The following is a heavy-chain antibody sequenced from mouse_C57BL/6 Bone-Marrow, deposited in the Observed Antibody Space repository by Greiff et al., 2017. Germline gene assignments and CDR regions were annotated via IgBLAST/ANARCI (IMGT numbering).Heavy chain of an antibody. J-gene: IGHJ2*01. Sequence: QVQLKQSGAELVRPGTSVKMSCKASGYTFTNYWIGWAKQRPGHGLEWIGDIYPGGGYTNYNEKFKGKATLTADKSSSTAYMQFSSLTSEDSAIYYCARYLYYGSTYFDYWGQGTTLTVSS. D-gene: IGHD1-1*01. CDR2: IYPGGGYT. CDR3: ARYLYYGSTYFDY. CDR1: GYTFTNYW. V-gene: IGHV1-63*01.